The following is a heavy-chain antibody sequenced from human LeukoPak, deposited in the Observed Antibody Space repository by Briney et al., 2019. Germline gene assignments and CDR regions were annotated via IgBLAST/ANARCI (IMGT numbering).Heavy chain of an antibody. V-gene: IGHV1-18*01. Sequence: ASVKVSCKASGYTFTSYGISWVRQAPGQGLEWMGWISAYNGNTDYAQKLQGRVTMTTDTSTSTAYMQLRSLRSDDAAVYYCARVLGTRIAVAGTGLDYWGQGTLVTVSS. CDR2: ISAYNGNT. J-gene: IGHJ4*02. CDR1: GYTFTSYG. CDR3: ARVLGTRIAVAGTGLDY. D-gene: IGHD6-19*01.